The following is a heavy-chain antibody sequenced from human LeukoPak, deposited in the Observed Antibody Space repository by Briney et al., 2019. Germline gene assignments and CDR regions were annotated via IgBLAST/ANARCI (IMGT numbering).Heavy chain of an antibody. D-gene: IGHD6-6*01. V-gene: IGHV1-69*05. CDR2: IIPIFGTA. CDR3: ASYEYSSSSVPFDY. Sequence: SVKVSCKASGGTFSSYAISWVRQAPGQGLEWMGRIIPIFGTANYAQKFQGRVTITTDESTSTAYMELSSLRSEDTAVYYRASYEYSSSSVPFDYWGQGTLVTVSS. J-gene: IGHJ4*02. CDR1: GGTFSSYA.